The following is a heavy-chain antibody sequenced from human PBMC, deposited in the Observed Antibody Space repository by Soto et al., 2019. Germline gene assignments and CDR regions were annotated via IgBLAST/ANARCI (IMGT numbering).Heavy chain of an antibody. D-gene: IGHD6-19*01. V-gene: IGHV3-33*08. CDR2: IWYDGTNK. Sequence: SLRLSCAASGFTFSSYGMHWVRQAPGKGLEWVAVIWYDGTNKYYADSVKGRFTISRDNSKNTLYLQMNSLRADDTAVYFCARDDIPGISVSIYGMDVWGQGTTVTVSS. CDR1: GFTFSSYG. CDR3: ARDDIPGISVSIYGMDV. J-gene: IGHJ6*02.